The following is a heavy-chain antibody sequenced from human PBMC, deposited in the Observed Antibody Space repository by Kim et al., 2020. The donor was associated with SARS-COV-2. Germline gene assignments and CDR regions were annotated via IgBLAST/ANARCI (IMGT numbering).Heavy chain of an antibody. CDR3: AKDGRNYDILTDIEDYYYYGMDV. Sequence: GGSLRLSCAASGFTFSSYGMHWVRQAPGKGLEWVAVISYDGSNKYYADSVKGRFTISRDNSKNTLYLQMNSLRAEDTAVYYCAKDGRNYDILTDIEDYYYYGMDVWGQGTTVTVSS. D-gene: IGHD3-9*01. CDR2: ISYDGSNK. CDR1: GFTFSSYG. V-gene: IGHV3-30*18. J-gene: IGHJ6*02.